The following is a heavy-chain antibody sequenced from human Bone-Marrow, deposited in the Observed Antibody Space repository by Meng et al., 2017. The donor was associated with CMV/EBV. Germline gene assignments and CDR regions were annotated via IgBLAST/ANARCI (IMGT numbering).Heavy chain of an antibody. V-gene: IGHV5-51*01. CDR2: IYPGDSDT. J-gene: IGHJ6*02. CDR1: GYRFTNFW. CDR3: ARHTGLYGMDV. Sequence: GGSLRLSCKGSGYRFTNFWIGWVRQMPGKGLEWMGIIYPGDSDTRFSPSFQGQVTISADKSINPAYLQWSSLKASDTAMYYCARHTGLYGMDVWGQGTTVTVSS.